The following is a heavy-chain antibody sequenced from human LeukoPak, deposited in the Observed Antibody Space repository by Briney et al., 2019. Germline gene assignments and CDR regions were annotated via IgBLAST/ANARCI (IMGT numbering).Heavy chain of an antibody. J-gene: IGHJ4*02. CDR3: AKNGGSQCYSHLDS. V-gene: IGHV3-23*01. Sequence: PGGSLRLSCAASGFTFSSYAMSWVRQAPGKGLEWVSGTSGSGGSTYYAGSVKGRFTISRDNSKNTLYLQMNSLRVEDTAVCYCAKNGGSQCYSHLDSWGQGTLVTVSS. CDR2: TSGSGGST. D-gene: IGHD2-15*01. CDR1: GFTFSSYA.